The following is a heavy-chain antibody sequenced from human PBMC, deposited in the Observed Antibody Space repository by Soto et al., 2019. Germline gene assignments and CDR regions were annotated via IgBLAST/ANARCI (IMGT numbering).Heavy chain of an antibody. CDR1: GYSFSSLW. CDR2: IYPGDSET. J-gene: IGHJ4*02. Sequence: LKISCQGSGYSFSSLWIGWVRQMPGRGLEWMGIIYPGDSETRYSPSFQGQVTMSADKSFNTAFLQWASLKASDSAMYYCARHRRDLPFDSWGQGTLVTVSS. V-gene: IGHV5-51*01. CDR3: ARHRRDLPFDS.